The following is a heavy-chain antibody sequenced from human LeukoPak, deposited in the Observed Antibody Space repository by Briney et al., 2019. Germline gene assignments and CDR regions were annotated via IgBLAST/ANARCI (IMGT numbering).Heavy chain of an antibody. J-gene: IGHJ4*02. CDR1: GYTFTSYG. V-gene: IGHV1-18*01. Sequence: GAAVKVSCKASGYTFTSYGISWVRQAPGQGLEWMGWISAYNGNTNYAQKLQGRVTITTAPSTSTAYMELRSLRSDDTAVYYCARSRLRYFQIDYWGQGTLVTVSS. CDR3: ARSRLRYFQIDY. D-gene: IGHD3-9*01. CDR2: ISAYNGNT.